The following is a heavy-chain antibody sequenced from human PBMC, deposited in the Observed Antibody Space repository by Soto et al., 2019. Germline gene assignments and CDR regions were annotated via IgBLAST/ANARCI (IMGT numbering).Heavy chain of an antibody. D-gene: IGHD1-1*01. CDR1: GDSIRSGNHY. J-gene: IGHJ5*02. CDR3: VRDGTKNLRDWFDP. Sequence: SETLSLTCTVSGDSIRSGNHYWSWIRQPPRKGLEWIGYIYYSGSTYYSPSLKSRLTMSVDTSKKQFSLTLRSVTAADTAMYYCVRDGTKNLRDWFDPWGQGILVTVSS. CDR2: IYYSGST. V-gene: IGHV4-30-4*01.